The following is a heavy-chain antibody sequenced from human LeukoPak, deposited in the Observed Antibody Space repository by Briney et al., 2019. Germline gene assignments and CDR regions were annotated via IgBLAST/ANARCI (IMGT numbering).Heavy chain of an antibody. V-gene: IGHV3-30*04. Sequence: GRSLRLSCAASGFTFSSYAMHWVRQAPGKGLEWVAVISYDGSNKYYADSVKDRFTISRDNSKNTLYLQMNSLRAEDTAVYYCARDPDVMYSSGWLDYWGQGTLVTVSS. J-gene: IGHJ4*02. CDR3: ARDPDVMYSSGWLDY. D-gene: IGHD6-19*01. CDR2: ISYDGSNK. CDR1: GFTFSSYA.